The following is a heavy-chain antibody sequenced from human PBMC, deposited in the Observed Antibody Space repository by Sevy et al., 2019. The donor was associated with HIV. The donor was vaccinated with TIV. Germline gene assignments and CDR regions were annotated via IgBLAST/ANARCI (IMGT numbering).Heavy chain of an antibody. V-gene: IGHV4-39*01. CDR3: ARHDDRSPEYFDY. D-gene: IGHD3-22*01. CDR1: GGSISSRSSY. J-gene: IGHJ4*02. CDR2: TYYRGNT. Sequence: SETLSLTCSVSGGSISSRSSYWGWIRQPPGKGLEWVGSTYYRGNTYYNPSLKSRVTISVDTSKNQFSLNLSSVTAADTADYYCARHDDRSPEYFDYWGQGILVTVSS.